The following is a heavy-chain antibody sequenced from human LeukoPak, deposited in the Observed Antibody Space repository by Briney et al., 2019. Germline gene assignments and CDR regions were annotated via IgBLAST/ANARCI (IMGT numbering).Heavy chain of an antibody. CDR1: GGSISSSSYY. CDR3: ARDRSWYLRTQNWFDP. V-gene: IGHV4-39*02. J-gene: IGHJ5*02. CDR2: IYYSGST. Sequence: SETLSLTCTVSGGSISSSSYYWGWIRQPPGKGLEWIGSIYYSGSTYYNPSLKSRVTISVDTSKNQFSLKLSSVTAADTAVYYCARDRSWYLRTQNWFDPWGQGTLVTVSS. D-gene: IGHD6-13*01.